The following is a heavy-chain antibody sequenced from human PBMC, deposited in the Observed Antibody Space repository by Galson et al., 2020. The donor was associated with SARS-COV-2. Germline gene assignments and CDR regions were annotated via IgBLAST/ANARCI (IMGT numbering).Heavy chain of an antibody. CDR2: ISYDGSNK. Sequence: GSLRLSCAASGFTFSSYAMHWVRQAPGKGLEWVAVISYDGSNKYYADSVKGRFTISRDNSKNTLYLQMNSLRAEDTAVYYCAREIIAVAGSNWFDPWGQGTLVTVSS. CDR1: GFTFSSYA. J-gene: IGHJ5*02. D-gene: IGHD6-19*01. CDR3: AREIIAVAGSNWFDP. V-gene: IGHV3-30-3*01.